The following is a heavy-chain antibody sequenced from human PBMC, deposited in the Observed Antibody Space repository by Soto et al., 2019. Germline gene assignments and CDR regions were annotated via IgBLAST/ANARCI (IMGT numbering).Heavy chain of an antibody. CDR1: GGSFSSYY. D-gene: IGHD3-16*01. CDR3: ARLYVFIRGTSIYIDV. CDR2: IYYLGNA. V-gene: IGHV4-59*08. J-gene: IGHJ6*03. Sequence: TETLSLACTVSGGSFSSYYWSWIRQPPGKGLERIGYIYYLGNANYNPSLKSRVTISVDTSKNPFSLRLHSVTAADTAVYYCARLYVFIRGTSIYIDVWCKG.